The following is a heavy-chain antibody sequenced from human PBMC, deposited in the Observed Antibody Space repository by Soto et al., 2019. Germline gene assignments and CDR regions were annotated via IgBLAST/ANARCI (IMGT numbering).Heavy chain of an antibody. Sequence: GGALRLSCAASGFTFSSYWMHWVRQTAGKGLVWVSQINIDGSATRYADSVKGRFTISRDNAKNTVYLQMNSLRAEDTAVYYCATLNSFGSDYWGQGTLVTVSS. CDR3: ATLNSFGSDY. J-gene: IGHJ4*02. V-gene: IGHV3-74*01. D-gene: IGHD5-18*01. CDR1: GFTFSSYW. CDR2: INIDGSAT.